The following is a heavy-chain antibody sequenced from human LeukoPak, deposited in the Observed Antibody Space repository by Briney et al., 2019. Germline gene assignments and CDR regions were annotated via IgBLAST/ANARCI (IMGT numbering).Heavy chain of an antibody. Sequence: SETLSLTCTVSGGSISSYYWSWIRQPPGKGLEWIGYFYYSGSTNYNPSLKSRVTISVDTSKNQFSLKLSSVTAADAAVYYCARVGSGYGDYVDRFDYWGQGTLVTVSS. V-gene: IGHV4-59*01. CDR2: FYYSGST. CDR1: GGSISSYY. D-gene: IGHD4-17*01. J-gene: IGHJ4*02. CDR3: ARVGSGYGDYVDRFDY.